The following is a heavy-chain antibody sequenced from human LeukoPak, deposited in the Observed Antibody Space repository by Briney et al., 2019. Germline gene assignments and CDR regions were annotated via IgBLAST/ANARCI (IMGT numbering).Heavy chain of an antibody. Sequence: PGGSLRLSCVGSGFSFSPYWMSWVRQAPGKGLEWLANIEKHGSADYYVDSVKGRFTISRDNAKNSLSLQLGSLRVEDTAVYYCAREVPGVMVAFDLWGQGTMVTVSP. V-gene: IGHV3-7*01. J-gene: IGHJ3*01. D-gene: IGHD2-2*01. CDR3: AREVPGVMVAFDL. CDR2: IEKHGSAD. CDR1: GFSFSPYW.